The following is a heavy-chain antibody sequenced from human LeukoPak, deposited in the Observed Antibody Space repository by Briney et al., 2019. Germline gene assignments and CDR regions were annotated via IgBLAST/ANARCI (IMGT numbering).Heavy chain of an antibody. V-gene: IGHV4-30-4*01. D-gene: IGHD3-22*01. CDR3: ARVGGYYDSSGPDY. Sequence: SQTLSLTCTASGGSISSGDDYWSWIRQPPGKGLEWIGYIYYSGSTYSNPSLKSRVTISVDTSKNQFSLKLSSVTAADTAVYYCARVGGYYDSSGPDYWGQGTLVTVSS. J-gene: IGHJ4*02. CDR1: GGSISSGDDY. CDR2: IYYSGST.